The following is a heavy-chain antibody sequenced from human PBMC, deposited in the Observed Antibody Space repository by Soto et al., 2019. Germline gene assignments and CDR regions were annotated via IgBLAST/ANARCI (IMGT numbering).Heavy chain of an antibody. CDR1: GYTFTGYY. J-gene: IGHJ5*02. D-gene: IGHD3-3*01. CDR2: INPNSGGT. V-gene: IGHV1-2*02. CDR3: ARSPSGDDFWSGYNNWFDP. Sequence: GASVKVSCKASGYTFTGYYMHWVRQAPGQGLEWMGWINPNSGGTNYAQKFQGRVTMTRDTSISTAYMELSRLRSDDTAVYYCARSPSGDDFWSGYNNWFDPWAREPWSPSPQ.